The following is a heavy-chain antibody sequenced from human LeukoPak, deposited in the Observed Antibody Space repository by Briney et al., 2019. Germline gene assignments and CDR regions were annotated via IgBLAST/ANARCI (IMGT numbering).Heavy chain of an antibody. CDR3: ARDSPLYYYDSSGYRRGGFDY. Sequence: ASVKVSCKASGYTFTSYGISWVRQAPGQGLEWMGWISAYNGNTNYAQKLQGRVTMTTDTSTSTAYMELRSLRSDDTAVYYCARDSPLYYYDSSGYRRGGFDYWGQGTLVTVSS. CDR2: ISAYNGNT. CDR1: GYTFTSYG. J-gene: IGHJ4*02. D-gene: IGHD3-22*01. V-gene: IGHV1-18*01.